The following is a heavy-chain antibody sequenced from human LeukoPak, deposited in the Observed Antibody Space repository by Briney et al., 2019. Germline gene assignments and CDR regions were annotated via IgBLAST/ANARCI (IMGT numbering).Heavy chain of an antibody. CDR2: ISGSGDNT. V-gene: IGHV3-23*01. CDR3: AKSVASRPYFDY. J-gene: IGHJ4*02. Sequence: GGSLRLSCAASALTFSSYAMSWVRQAPGKGLEWASSISGSGDNTCSTDSVKGRFTISRDNSKNTLYLQMDSLRAEDTAVYYCAKSVASRPYFDYWGQGTLVTVSS. CDR1: ALTFSSYA. D-gene: IGHD6-6*01.